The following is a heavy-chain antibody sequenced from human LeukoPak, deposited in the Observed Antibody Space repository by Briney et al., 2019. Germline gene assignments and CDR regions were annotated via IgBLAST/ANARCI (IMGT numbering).Heavy chain of an antibody. J-gene: IGHJ5*02. D-gene: IGHD6-19*01. CDR1: GFTFSSYA. V-gene: IGHV3-23*01. CDR3: AKRYSSGWYTA. Sequence: GGSLRLSCAASGFTFSSYAMSWGRQAPGKGLEWVSAISGRGGSSYYADSVKGRFTISRDNSKNTLYLQMNSLRAEDTAVYYCAKRYSSGWYTAWGQGTLVTVSS. CDR2: ISGRGGSS.